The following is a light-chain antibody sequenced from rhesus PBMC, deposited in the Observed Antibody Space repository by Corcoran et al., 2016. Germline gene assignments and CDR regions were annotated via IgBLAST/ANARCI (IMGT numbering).Light chain of an antibody. CDR3: QQYSSCPLT. V-gene: IGKV3-42*03. Sequence: EIVMTQSPATLSLSPGERATPSCTASQSVSSSLAWYQQKPGQAPRLLCYGASSRAAGIPDRFSGWGSGTEFTLTISSLEPEDFAVYYCQQYSSCPLTFGGGTKVEIK. CDR1: QSVSSS. CDR2: GAS. J-gene: IGKJ4*01.